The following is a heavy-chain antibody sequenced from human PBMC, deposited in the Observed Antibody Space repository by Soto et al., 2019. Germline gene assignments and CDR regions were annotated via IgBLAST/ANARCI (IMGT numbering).Heavy chain of an antibody. CDR2: IIPLFGTT. V-gene: IGHV1-69*01. Sequence: QVLLVQSGAEVKKPGSSVKVSCKASGGTFSSYGISWVRQAPGRGLEWMGGIIPLFGTTNYAQKFRGRVTVTADESTSTGYMELRSLRFEDTAVYYCARAHGSSWYNWFDPWGQGTLVTVSS. J-gene: IGHJ5*02. D-gene: IGHD6-13*01. CDR3: ARAHGSSWYNWFDP. CDR1: GGTFSSYG.